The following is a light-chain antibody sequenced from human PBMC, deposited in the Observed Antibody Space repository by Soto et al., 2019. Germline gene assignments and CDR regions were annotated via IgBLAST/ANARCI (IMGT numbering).Light chain of an antibody. V-gene: IGKV1-39*01. CDR3: QQSYSTSIT. J-gene: IGKJ5*01. Sequence: DIQMTQSPTSLSASLGDRVTITCRASQSISGSLNWYQHKPGKPPKLLIYAASSLQRGVPSKFSGSGSGTDFTLTISSLQTEDFATYYCQQSYSTSITFGQGTRLDIK. CDR1: QSISGS. CDR2: AAS.